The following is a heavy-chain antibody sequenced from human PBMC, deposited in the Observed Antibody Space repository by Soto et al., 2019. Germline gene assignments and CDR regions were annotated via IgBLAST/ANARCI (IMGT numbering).Heavy chain of an antibody. CDR3: ASRDPGTSVDY. CDR2: IYRTGST. V-gene: IGHV4-4*02. D-gene: IGHD1-7*01. J-gene: IGHJ4*02. Sequence: SETLSLTCAVSGGSFTSNNWWTWVRQPPGQGLEWIGEIYRTGSTNYNPSLKSRVTISLDKSGNQFSLKVTSLTAADTAVYYCASRDPGTSVDYWGQGTLVTVSS. CDR1: GGSFTSNNW.